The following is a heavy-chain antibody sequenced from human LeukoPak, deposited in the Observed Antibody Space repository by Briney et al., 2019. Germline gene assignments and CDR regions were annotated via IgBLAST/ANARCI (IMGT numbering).Heavy chain of an antibody. D-gene: IGHD6-19*01. CDR2: ISAYNGNT. CDR3: ARDTPVAGTGDAFDI. CDR1: GYTFTSYG. Sequence: ASVKVSCKASGYTFTSYGISWVRQAPGLGLEWMGWISAYNGNTNYAQKLQGRVTMTTDTSTSTAYMELRSLRSDDTAVYYCARDTPVAGTGDAFDIWGQGTMVTVSS. J-gene: IGHJ3*02. V-gene: IGHV1-18*01.